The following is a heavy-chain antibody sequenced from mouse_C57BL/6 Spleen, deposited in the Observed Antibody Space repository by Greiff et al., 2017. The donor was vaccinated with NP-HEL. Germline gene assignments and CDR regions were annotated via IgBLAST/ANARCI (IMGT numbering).Heavy chain of an antibody. CDR3: ARRGAGNYYAMDY. V-gene: IGHV5-6*01. CDR2: ISSGGSYT. J-gene: IGHJ4*01. Sequence: EVQVVESGGDLVKPGGSLKLSCAASGFTFSSYGMSWVRQTPDKRLEWVATISSGGSYTYYPDSVKGRFTISRDNAKKTLYLQMSSLKSEDTAMYYGARRGAGNYYAMDYWGQGTSVTVSS. CDR1: GFTFSSYG.